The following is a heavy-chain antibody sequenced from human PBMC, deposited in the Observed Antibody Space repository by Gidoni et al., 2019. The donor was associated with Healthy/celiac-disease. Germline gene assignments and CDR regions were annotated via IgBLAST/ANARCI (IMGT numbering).Heavy chain of an antibody. CDR1: GFPFCSYA. CDR2: ISGSGGST. V-gene: IGHV3-23*04. J-gene: IGHJ6*02. D-gene: IGHD2-2*01. CDR3: AKASERDIVVVPKYGMDV. Sequence: EVQLVESGGGLVQPGGSLRLSCSASGFPFCSYAMRGVRQAPGKGLEWVSAISGSGGSTYYADSVKGRFTISRDNSKNTLYLQMNSLRAEDTAVYYCAKASERDIVVVPKYGMDVWGQGTTVTVSS.